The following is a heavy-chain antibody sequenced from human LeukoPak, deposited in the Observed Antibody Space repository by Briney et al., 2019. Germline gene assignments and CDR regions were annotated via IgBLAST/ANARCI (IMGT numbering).Heavy chain of an antibody. J-gene: IGHJ3*02. CDR1: GYSFTSYW. CDR3: ARSHSSGWYVSDAFDI. Sequence: PGESLKISCKGSGYSFTSYWIGWVRQMPGKGLEWMGIIYPGDSDTRYSPSFQGQVTISADKSISTAYLQWSSLKASDTAMYYCARSHSSGWYVSDAFDIWGQGTMVTVSS. CDR2: IYPGDSDT. D-gene: IGHD6-13*01. V-gene: IGHV5-51*01.